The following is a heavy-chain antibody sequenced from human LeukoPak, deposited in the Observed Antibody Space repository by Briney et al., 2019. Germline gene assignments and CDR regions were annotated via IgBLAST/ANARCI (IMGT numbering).Heavy chain of an antibody. CDR1: GGTFSSYA. J-gene: IGHJ3*02. CDR2: IIPIFGTA. V-gene: IGHV1-69*05. CDR3: ARDVPYCSSTSCYQNDAFDI. Sequence: GSSVKVSCKASGGTFSSYAISWVRQAPGQGLEWMGGIIPIFGTANYAQKFQGRVTITTDESTSTAYMELSSLRSEDTAVYYCARDVPYCSSTSCYQNDAFDIWGQGTMVTVSS. D-gene: IGHD2-2*01.